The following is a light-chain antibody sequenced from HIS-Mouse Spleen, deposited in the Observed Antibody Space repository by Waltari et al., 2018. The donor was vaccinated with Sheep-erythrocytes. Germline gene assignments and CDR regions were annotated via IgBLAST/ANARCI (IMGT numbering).Light chain of an antibody. J-gene: IGLJ3*02. CDR3: SSYAGSNNWV. V-gene: IGLV2-8*01. CDR1: SSDVGVYNY. Sequence: QSALTQPPSASGSPGQSGTISCTGTSSDVGVYNYVSWYQQHPGKAPKLMIYEVSTRPSGVPDRFSGSKSGNTASLTVSGLQAEDEADYYCSSYAGSNNWVFGGGTKLTVL. CDR2: EVS.